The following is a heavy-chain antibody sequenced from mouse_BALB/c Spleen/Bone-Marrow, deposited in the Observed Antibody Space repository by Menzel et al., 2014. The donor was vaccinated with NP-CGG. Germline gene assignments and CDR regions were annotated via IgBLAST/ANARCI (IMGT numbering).Heavy chain of an antibody. Sequence: LVESGAELARPGASVEMSCQASGYTFTRYTMHWEKQRPGQGLEWIGYIIPSSGYTNYNQKFKDKATLTADKSSSTAYMQLSSLTSEDSAVYYCTIRYYAMDYWGQGTSVTVSS. CDR2: IIPSSGYT. CDR1: GYTFTRYT. J-gene: IGHJ4*01. D-gene: IGHD1-1*01. CDR3: TIRYYAMDY. V-gene: IGHV1-4*01.